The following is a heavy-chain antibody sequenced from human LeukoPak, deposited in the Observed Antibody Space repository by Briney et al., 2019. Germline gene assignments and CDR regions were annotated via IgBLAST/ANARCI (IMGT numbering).Heavy chain of an antibody. CDR3: AREGRDDYDFWSGANWFDP. CDR1: GGSISSSSYY. CDR2: IYYSGST. V-gene: IGHV4-39*07. Sequence: SETLSLTCTVSGGSISSSSYYWGWIRQPPGKGLEWIGSIYYSGSTYHNPSLKSRVTISVDTSKNQFSLKLSSVTAADTAVYYCAREGRDDYDFWSGANWFDPWGQGTLVTVSS. D-gene: IGHD3-3*01. J-gene: IGHJ5*02.